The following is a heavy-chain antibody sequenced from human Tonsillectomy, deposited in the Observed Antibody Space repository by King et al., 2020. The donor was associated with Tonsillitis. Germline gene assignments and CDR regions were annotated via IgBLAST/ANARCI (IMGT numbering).Heavy chain of an antibody. D-gene: IGHD2-8*02. CDR1: GFTLSSYS. CDR2: ISSSSSYI. CDR3: ARYFVESSSSGTLDMVL. V-gene: IGHV3-21*01. Sequence: EVQLVESGGGLVKPGGSLRLSCAASGFTLSSYSMNWVRQAPGKGLEWVSTISSSSSYIYYADSVKGRFTISRDNTKNSLYLQMNSLRAEDTSVFYCARYFVESSSSGTLDMVLGGEGTTV. J-gene: IGHJ6*02.